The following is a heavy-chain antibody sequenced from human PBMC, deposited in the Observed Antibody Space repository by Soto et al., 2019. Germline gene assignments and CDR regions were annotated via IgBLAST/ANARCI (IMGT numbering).Heavy chain of an antibody. CDR3: ARGSPPDY. CDR1: GFTFISYG. J-gene: IGHJ4*02. V-gene: IGHV3-33*01. Sequence: GGSLRLSCAASGFTFISYGMHWVLQAPGKGLEWVTVIWYDGSNKHYADSVKGRFTISRDNSKNMVSLQMNSLRVEDTAVYYCARGSPPDYWGQGTLVTVSS. CDR2: IWYDGSNK.